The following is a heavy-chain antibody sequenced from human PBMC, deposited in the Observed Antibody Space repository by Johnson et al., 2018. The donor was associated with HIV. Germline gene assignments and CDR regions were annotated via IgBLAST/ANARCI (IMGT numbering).Heavy chain of an antibody. D-gene: IGHD3-10*01. CDR1: GFTFENYA. CDR3: AKDSDTYYYGSGDAFDV. CDR2: ISWDGGSS. J-gene: IGHJ3*01. Sequence: VQLVESGGVVVQPGGSLRLSCVVSGFTFENYAMHWVRQGPGKGLEWVSLISWDGGSSYYADSVQGRFTISRDNNKNSLYLQMNSLRPVDTALYYCAKDSDTYYYGSGDAFDVWGQGTRVIVSS. V-gene: IGHV3-43D*03.